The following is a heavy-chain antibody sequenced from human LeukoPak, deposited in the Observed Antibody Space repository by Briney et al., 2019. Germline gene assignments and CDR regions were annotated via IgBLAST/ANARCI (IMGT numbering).Heavy chain of an antibody. D-gene: IGHD3-22*01. CDR1: GGTFISYA. CDR2: IIPIFGTA. J-gene: IGHJ4*02. CDR3: ARGYYDSSGYYYLRFDY. V-gene: IGHV1-69*01. Sequence: ASVKVSCKASGGTFISYAISWVRQAPGQGLEWMGGIIPIFGTANYAQKFQGRVTITADESTSTAYMELSSLRSEDTAVYYCARGYYDSSGYYYLRFDYWGQGTLVTVSS.